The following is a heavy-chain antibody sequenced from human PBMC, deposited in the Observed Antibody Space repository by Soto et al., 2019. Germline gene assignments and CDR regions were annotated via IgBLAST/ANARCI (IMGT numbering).Heavy chain of an antibody. CDR3: AKDVYAMVYYYYGMDV. Sequence: PGGSLRLSCAASGFTFSSYAMSWVRQAPGKGLEWVSAISGSGGSTYYADSVRGRFTISRDNSKNTLYLQMNSLRAEDTAVYYCAKDVYAMVYYYYGMDVWGQGTTVTVSS. V-gene: IGHV3-23*01. CDR2: ISGSGGST. CDR1: GFTFSSYA. D-gene: IGHD2-8*01. J-gene: IGHJ6*02.